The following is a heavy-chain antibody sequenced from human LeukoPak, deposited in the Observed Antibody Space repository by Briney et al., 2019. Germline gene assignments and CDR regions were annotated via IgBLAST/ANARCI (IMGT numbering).Heavy chain of an antibody. Sequence: GGSLRLSCAASGFTFSSYAMSWDRQAPGKGLEWVSAISGGGGSTYYADSVKGRFTISRDNSKNTLFLQVNSLRAEDTAVYYCASDYGSGSYRLYYFDYWGQGTLVTVSS. CDR3: ASDYGSGSYRLYYFDY. D-gene: IGHD3-10*01. V-gene: IGHV3-23*01. J-gene: IGHJ4*02. CDR2: ISGGGGST. CDR1: GFTFSSYA.